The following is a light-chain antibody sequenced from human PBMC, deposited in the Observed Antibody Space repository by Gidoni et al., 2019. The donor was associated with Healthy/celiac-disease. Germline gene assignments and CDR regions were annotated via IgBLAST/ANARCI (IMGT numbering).Light chain of an antibody. Sequence: DMKLTQSPSSLSAAVGDRVTITCQASQDISNYLNWYQQKPGTAPKLLIYDASNLETGVPSRFSGSGSGTDFTFTISSLQPEDIATYYCQQYDNLPLTFGGGTKVEIK. CDR1: QDISNY. V-gene: IGKV1-33*01. CDR2: DAS. CDR3: QQYDNLPLT. J-gene: IGKJ4*01.